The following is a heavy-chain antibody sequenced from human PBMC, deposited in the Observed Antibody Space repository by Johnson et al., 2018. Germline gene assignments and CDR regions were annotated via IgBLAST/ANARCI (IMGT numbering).Heavy chain of an antibody. CDR3: ASRTDYGDYAVYMDV. Sequence: QVQLVESGGGVVQPGRSLRLSCAASGFTFSSYAMHWVRQAPGKGLEWVAVISYDGSNKYYADSVKGRFTISRDNSKKTLYLQMNSLRAEDTAVYYCASRTDYGDYAVYMDVWGKGTTVTVSS. J-gene: IGHJ6*03. CDR2: ISYDGSNK. V-gene: IGHV3-30-3*01. D-gene: IGHD4-17*01. CDR1: GFTFSSYA.